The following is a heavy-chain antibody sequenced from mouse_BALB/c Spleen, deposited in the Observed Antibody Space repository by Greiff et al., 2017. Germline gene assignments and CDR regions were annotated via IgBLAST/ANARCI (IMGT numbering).Heavy chain of an antibody. Sequence: QVQLKQSGAELVRPGSSVKISCKASGYAFSSYWMNWVKQRPGQGLEWIGQIYPGDGDTNYNGKFKGKATLTADKSSSTAYMQLSSLTSEDSAVYFCAGYRYAWFAYWGQGTLVTVSA. J-gene: IGHJ3*01. CDR2: IYPGDGDT. CDR3: AGYRYAWFAY. D-gene: IGHD2-14*01. CDR1: GYAFSSYW. V-gene: IGHV1-80*01.